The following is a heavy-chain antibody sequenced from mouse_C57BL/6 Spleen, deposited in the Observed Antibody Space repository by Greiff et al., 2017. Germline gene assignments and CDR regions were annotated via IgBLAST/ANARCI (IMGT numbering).Heavy chain of an antibody. CDR1: GYAFRSSW. V-gene: IGHV1-82*01. J-gene: IGHJ2*01. Sequence: QVQLPQSGPELVKPGGSVKISCQASGYAFRSSWMNWVQQRPGKGLEWIGRIYPGDGDTNYNGKLKGKATLTADKSSSTAYMQLSSLTSEDSAVYFCARHYYGSSYSYWGQGTTLTVSS. D-gene: IGHD1-1*01. CDR2: IYPGDGDT. CDR3: ARHYYGSSYSY.